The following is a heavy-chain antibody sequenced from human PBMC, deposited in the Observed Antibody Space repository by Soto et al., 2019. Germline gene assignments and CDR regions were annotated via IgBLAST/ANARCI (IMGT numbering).Heavy chain of an antibody. CDR2: ISRSGGST. J-gene: IGHJ4*02. D-gene: IGHD6-13*01. Sequence: EVQLLESGGGLVQPGGSLRLSCAASGFTFSSYAMSWVRQAPGKGLEWVSAISRSGGSTYYADSVKGRFTISRDNSKNTLYLQMNRLRAEDTAVYYCAKLSSPINDIAAAGTDYWGQGTLVTVSS. CDR1: GFTFSSYA. CDR3: AKLSSPINDIAAAGTDY. V-gene: IGHV3-23*01.